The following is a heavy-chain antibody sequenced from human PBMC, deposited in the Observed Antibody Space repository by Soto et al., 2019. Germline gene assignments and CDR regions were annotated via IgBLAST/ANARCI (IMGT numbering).Heavy chain of an antibody. CDR3: ARESRGVAIFGVDNYYYYYMDV. V-gene: IGHV3-74*01. Sequence: PGGSLRLSCAASGFTFSSYWMHWVRQAPGKGLVWVSRINSDGSSTSYADSVKGRFTISRDNAKNTLYLQMNSLRAEDTAVYYCARESRGVAIFGVDNYYYYYMDVWGKGTTVTVSS. D-gene: IGHD3-3*01. CDR1: GFTFSSYW. CDR2: INSDGSST. J-gene: IGHJ6*03.